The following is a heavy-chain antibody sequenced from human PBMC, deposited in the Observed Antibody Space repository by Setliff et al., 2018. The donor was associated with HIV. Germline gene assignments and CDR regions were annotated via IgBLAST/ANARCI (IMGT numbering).Heavy chain of an antibody. CDR2: VYYRGST. J-gene: IGHJ5*02. V-gene: IGHV4-39*01. CDR1: GGSIRNIDYY. CDR3: AGHKSGLQTLMTCFDP. D-gene: IGHD2-8*01. Sequence: SETMSLTCTVSGGSIRNIDYYWGWIRQPPGKGLERIGTVYYRGSTSYNNSVKGRVTKSVDRSKNQFSLKLSSVTAADTAVYYCAGHKSGLQTLMTCFDPWGQGPLVTVSS.